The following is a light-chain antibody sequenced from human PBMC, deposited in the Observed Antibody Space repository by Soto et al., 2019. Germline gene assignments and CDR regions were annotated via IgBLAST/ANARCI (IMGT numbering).Light chain of an antibody. J-gene: IGKJ4*01. CDR2: GAS. CDR1: QSVSSDY. V-gene: IGKV3-20*01. CDR3: QQYGSSPLT. Sequence: EIVLTQSPGTLSLSQGERATLACRASQSVSSDYLAWYQQKPGQAPRLLIYGASSRATVIPDRFSGSGSGTDFTLTISRLEPEDFAVYYCQQYGSSPLTFGGGTKVAIK.